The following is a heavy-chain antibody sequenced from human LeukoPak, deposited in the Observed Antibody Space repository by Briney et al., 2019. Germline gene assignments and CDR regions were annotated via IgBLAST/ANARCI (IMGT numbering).Heavy chain of an antibody. Sequence: SETLSLTCAVYGGSFSGYYWSWIRQPPGKGLEWIGEINHSGSTNYNPSLKSRVTISVDTSKNQFSLKLSSVTAADTAVYYCARDTSLFGYDSSGSPYYYYYMDVWGKGTTVTISS. V-gene: IGHV4-34*01. CDR3: ARDTSLFGYDSSGSPYYYYYMDV. D-gene: IGHD3-22*01. J-gene: IGHJ6*03. CDR2: INHSGST. CDR1: GGSFSGYY.